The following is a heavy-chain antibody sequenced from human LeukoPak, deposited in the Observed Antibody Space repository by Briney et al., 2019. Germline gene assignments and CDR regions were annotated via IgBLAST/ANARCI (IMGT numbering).Heavy chain of an antibody. CDR2: ISSSSSYI. Sequence: ETLSLTCTVSGGSISSSSYYWGWVRQAPGKGLEWVSYISSSSSYIYYADSVKGRFTISRDNAKNSLYLRMNSLRAEDTAVYYCARVLRAVAVTHDAFDIWGQGTMVTVSS. CDR3: ARVLRAVAVTHDAFDI. J-gene: IGHJ3*02. CDR1: GGSISSSSYY. V-gene: IGHV3-21*05. D-gene: IGHD6-19*01.